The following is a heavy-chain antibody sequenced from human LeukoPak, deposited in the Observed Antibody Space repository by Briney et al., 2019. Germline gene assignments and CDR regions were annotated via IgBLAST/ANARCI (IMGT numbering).Heavy chain of an antibody. CDR3: ARSGTTGTTHFDY. CDR2: IIPIFGTA. CDR1: GGTFSSYA. D-gene: IGHD1-1*01. V-gene: IGHV1-69*05. Sequence: SVKVSCKASGGTFSSYAISWVRQAPGQGLEWMGGIIPIFGTANYAQKFQGRVTITTDESTSTAYMELSSLRSEDTAVYYCARSGTTGTTHFDYWGQGTLVTVSS. J-gene: IGHJ4*02.